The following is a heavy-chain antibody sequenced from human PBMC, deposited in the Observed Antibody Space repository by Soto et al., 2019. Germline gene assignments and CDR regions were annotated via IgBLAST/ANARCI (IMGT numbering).Heavy chain of an antibody. V-gene: IGHV4-34*01. CDR2: INHSGST. D-gene: IGHD6-25*01. CDR1: GGSFSGYY. Sequence: SETLSLTCAVYGGSFSGYYWSWIRQPPGKGLEWIGEINHSGSTNYNPSLKSRVTISVDTSKNQFSLKLSSVTAADTAVYYCATSRYYFDYWGQGTLVTVSS. CDR3: ATSRYYFDY. J-gene: IGHJ4*02.